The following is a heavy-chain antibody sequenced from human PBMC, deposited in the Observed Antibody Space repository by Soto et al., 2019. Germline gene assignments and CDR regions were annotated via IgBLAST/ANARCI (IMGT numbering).Heavy chain of an antibody. CDR3: ALSYFDFWSDYYPRSGIDY. Sequence: PGESLKISCEGSGYTFTNYWIGWVRQMPGKGLEWMGIIYPGDSDTRYSPSFQGQVTISADKSINTAYLQWSSLMASDTAMYYCALSYFDFWSDYYPRSGIDYWGQGTLVTVSS. D-gene: IGHD3-3*01. CDR1: GYTFTNYW. J-gene: IGHJ4*02. CDR2: IYPGDSDT. V-gene: IGHV5-51*01.